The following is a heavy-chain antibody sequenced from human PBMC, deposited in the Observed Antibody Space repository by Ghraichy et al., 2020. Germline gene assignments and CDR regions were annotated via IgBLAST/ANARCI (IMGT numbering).Heavy chain of an antibody. CDR1: GFTFSSYS. J-gene: IGHJ4*02. V-gene: IGHV3-48*02. CDR3: ARDLTGTSSAFDY. D-gene: IGHD1-1*01. CDR2: ISSSSSTI. Sequence: GGSLRLSCAASGFTFSSYSMNWVRQAPGKGLEWVSYISSSSSTIYYADSLKGRFTISRDNAKKSLYLQMNSLRDEDTAVYYCARDLTGTSSAFDYWGQGTLVTVSS.